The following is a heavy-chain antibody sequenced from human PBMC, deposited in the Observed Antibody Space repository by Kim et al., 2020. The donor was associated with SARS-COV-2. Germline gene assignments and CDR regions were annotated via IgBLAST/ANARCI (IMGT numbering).Heavy chain of an antibody. D-gene: IGHD2-21*01. Sequence: SETLSLTCAVYGGSFSGYYWSWIRQPPGKGPEWIGEINHSGSTNYNPSLKSRVTISVDTSKNQFSLKLSSVTAADTAVYYCARGRMGGAKSFDYWGQGTLVTVSS. CDR1: GGSFSGYY. V-gene: IGHV4-34*01. J-gene: IGHJ4*02. CDR2: INHSGST. CDR3: ARGRMGGAKSFDY.